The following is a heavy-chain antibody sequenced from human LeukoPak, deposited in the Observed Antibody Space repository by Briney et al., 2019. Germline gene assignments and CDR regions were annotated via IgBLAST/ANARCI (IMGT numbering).Heavy chain of an antibody. J-gene: IGHJ4*02. V-gene: IGHV3-48*03. CDR2: ISSSGSTI. CDR3: ARGLRFLDY. CDR1: GFTFSSYA. D-gene: IGHD3-3*01. Sequence: PGGSLRLSCAASGFTFSSYAMNWVRQAPGKGLEWVSYISSSGSTIYNADSVRGRFTISRDNAKNSLYLQMNSLRAEDTAVYYCARGLRFLDYWGQGTLVTVSS.